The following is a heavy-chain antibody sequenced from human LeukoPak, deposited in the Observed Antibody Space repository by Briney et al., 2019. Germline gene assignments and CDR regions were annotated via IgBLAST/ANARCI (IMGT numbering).Heavy chain of an antibody. D-gene: IGHD1-1*01. CDR2: IKSKADGWTT. CDR3: TTEFFPRTGTSFNY. J-gene: IGHJ4*02. Sequence: GGSLRLSCAASGFTFNKAWMSWVRQAPGKGLEWVGRIKSKADGWTTDYAAPVKGRFAISRDDSKNTLYLQVNSLKTEDTAVYYCTTEFFPRTGTSFNYWGQGTLVTVSS. CDR1: GFTFNKAW. V-gene: IGHV3-15*01.